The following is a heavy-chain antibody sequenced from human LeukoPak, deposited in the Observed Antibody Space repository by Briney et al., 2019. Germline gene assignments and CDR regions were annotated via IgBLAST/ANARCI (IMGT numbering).Heavy chain of an antibody. CDR2: IYHSGTTYSGST. CDR3: ARAGGYGLIDY. V-gene: IGHV4-39*07. J-gene: IGHJ4*02. D-gene: IGHD5-18*01. CDR1: GGSISSGPYY. Sequence: SETLSLTCTVSGGSISSGPYYWGWIRQPPGKGLEWIGSIYHSGTTYSGSTYYNPSLKSRVTISLDTSKNQFSLKVGSMTAADTAVYYCARAGGYGLIDYWGQGTMVTVSS.